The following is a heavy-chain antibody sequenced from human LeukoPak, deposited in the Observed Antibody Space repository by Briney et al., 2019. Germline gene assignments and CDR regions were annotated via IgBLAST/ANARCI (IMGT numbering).Heavy chain of an antibody. CDR3: ARSSYSSSSSV. CDR2: ISPTGSTT. J-gene: IGHJ3*01. V-gene: IGHV3-74*01. CDR1: GCSFSGHW. D-gene: IGHD6-6*01. Sequence: PGGSLRLSCTASGCSFSGHWMHWARQLPGRGLVWVSRISPTGSTTSYADSVKGRFTFSRDNAKHSLYLQINSLRAEDTAVYYCARSSYSSSSSVWGQGTMVTVSS.